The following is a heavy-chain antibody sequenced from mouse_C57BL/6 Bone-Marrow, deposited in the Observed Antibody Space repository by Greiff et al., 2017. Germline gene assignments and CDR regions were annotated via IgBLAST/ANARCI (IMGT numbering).Heavy chain of an antibody. Sequence: EVQVVESGGGLVKPGGSLKLSCAASGFTFSDYGMHWVRQAPEKGLEWVAYISSGSSTIYYADTVKGRFTISRDNAKNTLFLQMTSLRSEDTAMYYCAKSGFITTVVLDYWGQGTTLTVSS. CDR2: ISSGSSTI. J-gene: IGHJ2*01. V-gene: IGHV5-17*01. CDR1: GFTFSDYG. D-gene: IGHD1-1*01. CDR3: AKSGFITTVVLDY.